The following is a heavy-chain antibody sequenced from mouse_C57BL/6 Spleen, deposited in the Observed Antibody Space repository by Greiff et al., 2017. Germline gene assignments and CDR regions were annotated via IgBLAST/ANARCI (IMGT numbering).Heavy chain of an antibody. D-gene: IGHD1-1*01. J-gene: IGHJ3*01. CDR1: GFNIKDDY. CDR3: TTYYGSKAWFAY. V-gene: IGHV14-4*01. Sequence: LKQSGAELVRPGASVKLSCTASGFNIKDDYMHWVKQRPEQGLEWIGWIDPENGDTEYASKFQGKATITADTSSNTAYLQLSSLTSEDTAVYYCTTYYGSKAWFAYWGQGTLVTVSA. CDR2: IDPENGDT.